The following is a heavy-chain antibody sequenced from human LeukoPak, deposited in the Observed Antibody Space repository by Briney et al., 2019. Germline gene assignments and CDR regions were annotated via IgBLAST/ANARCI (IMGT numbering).Heavy chain of an antibody. D-gene: IGHD3-22*01. V-gene: IGHV4-39*07. CDR2: IYYGGNT. CDR1: GGSISSSSYY. J-gene: IGHJ4*02. Sequence: SETLSLTCTVSGGSISSSSYYWGWIRQPPGKGLEWIGSIYYGGNTYYNPSLKSRVTISVDTSKNQFSLKLSSVTAADTAVYYCARDAGYYDRSGYSFDDWGQGTLVTVSS. CDR3: ARDAGYYDRSGYSFDD.